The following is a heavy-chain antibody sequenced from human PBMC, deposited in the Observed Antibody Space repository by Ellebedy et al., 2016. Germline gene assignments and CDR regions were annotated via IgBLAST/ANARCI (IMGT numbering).Heavy chain of an antibody. Sequence: GESLKISCAASGFIFSSYSMNWVRQAPGKGLEWVSYISSSSSTIYYADSVKGRFTISRDNGNKSMYLHMNSVRDEDTAVYYCARDYFGSGSRRFDYWGQGTLVTVSS. CDR1: GFIFSSYS. D-gene: IGHD3-10*01. CDR3: ARDYFGSGSRRFDY. CDR2: ISSSSSTI. J-gene: IGHJ4*02. V-gene: IGHV3-48*02.